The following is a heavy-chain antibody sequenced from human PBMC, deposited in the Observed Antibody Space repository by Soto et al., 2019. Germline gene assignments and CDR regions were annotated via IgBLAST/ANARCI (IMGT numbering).Heavy chain of an antibody. CDR2: IYYSGST. V-gene: IGHV4-61*01. Sequence: QVQLQESGPGLVKPSETLSLTCTVSGGSVSSGSYYWSWIRQPPGKGLEWIGYIYYSGSTNYNPALKRRVTISVDTYNTQFSQTLSSVTAADTAVYDGARDLPFYGMDVWGHGTTVAVSS. J-gene: IGHJ6*02. CDR1: GGSVSSGSYY. CDR3: ARDLPFYGMDV.